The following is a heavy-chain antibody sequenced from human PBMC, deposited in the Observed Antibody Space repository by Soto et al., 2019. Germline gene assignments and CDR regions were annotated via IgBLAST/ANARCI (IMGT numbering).Heavy chain of an antibody. D-gene: IGHD3-22*01. CDR2: IYPRASDS. CDR3: LRSYYDTSGPTVDH. V-gene: IGHV5-51*01. CDR1: GYRFIDYW. Sequence: PGESLKISCKGSGYRFIDYWIGWVRQMPGKGLEWMGIIYPRASDSQYTPSFQGQVTISADKSVSTAYLQWSSLRASDTAMYYCLRSYYDTSGPTVDHWGQRTLVTVSS. J-gene: IGHJ4*02.